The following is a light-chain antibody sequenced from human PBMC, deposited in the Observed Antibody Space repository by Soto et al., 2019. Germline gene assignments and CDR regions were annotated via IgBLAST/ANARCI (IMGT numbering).Light chain of an antibody. J-gene: IGKJ2*01. CDR2: LGS. V-gene: IGKV2-28*01. CDR1: QSLLHSNGYNY. CDR3: MQALQTPPYT. Sequence: DIVMTQSPLSLPVTPGEPASISCRSSQSLLHSNGYNYLDWYLQKPGQSPQLLIYLGSNRASGDPDRFSGSGSGTDFTLKISRVEDEDVGVYYCMQALQTPPYTFGQGTKLEIK.